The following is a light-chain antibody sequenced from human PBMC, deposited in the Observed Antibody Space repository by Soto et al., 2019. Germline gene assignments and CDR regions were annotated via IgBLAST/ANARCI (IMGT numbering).Light chain of an antibody. CDR3: QQRSNWPWT. CDR1: QSVSSY. J-gene: IGKJ1*01. CDR2: DAS. Sequence: EIVLTQSPATLSLSPGERATLSCRASQSVSSYLTWYQQKPGQAPRLLIYDASKKATDIPARFSGSGSGTDFTLTNSSLEPVDFAVYYCQQRSNWPWTFGQGTNVEIK. V-gene: IGKV3-11*01.